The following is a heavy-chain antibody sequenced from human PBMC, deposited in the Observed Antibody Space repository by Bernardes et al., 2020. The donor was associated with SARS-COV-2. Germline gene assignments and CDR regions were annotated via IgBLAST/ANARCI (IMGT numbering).Heavy chain of an antibody. CDR1: GYTFTGYY. CDR3: AKEDYYDSSGYWRDYYYYGMDV. J-gene: IGHJ6*02. CDR2: INPNSGGT. V-gene: IGHV1-2*02. D-gene: IGHD3-22*01. Sequence: ASVKVSCKASGYTFTGYYMHWVRQAPGQGLEWMGWINPNSGGTNYAQKFQGRVTMTRDTSISTAYMELSRLRSDDTAVYYCAKEDYYDSSGYWRDYYYYGMDVGGQGTTVTVS.